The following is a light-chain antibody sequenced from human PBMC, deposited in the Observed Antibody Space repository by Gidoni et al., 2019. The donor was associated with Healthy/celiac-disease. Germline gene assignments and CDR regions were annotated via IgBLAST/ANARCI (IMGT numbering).Light chain of an antibody. CDR2: AAS. V-gene: IGKV1-27*01. CDR1: QGISNY. J-gene: IGKJ1*01. CDR3: QKYNSAPWT. Sequence: EIQMNQSPSSLSASVGDRVTITCRASQGISNYLAWYQQKPGKVPKLLIYAASTLQSGVPLRFSGSGSGTDFTLTISSLQPEDVATYYCQKYNSAPWTFGQGTKVEIK.